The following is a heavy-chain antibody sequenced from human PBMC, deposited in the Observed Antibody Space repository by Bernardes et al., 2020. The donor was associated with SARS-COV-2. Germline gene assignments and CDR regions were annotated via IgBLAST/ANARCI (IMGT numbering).Heavy chain of an antibody. CDR3: ARVSRVRIELFHYQRENDY. Sequence: GGSLRLSCAASGFTFSDYSMNWVRQAPGKGLEWVSYISSSSTTTYYADSVKGRFTISRDNAKNSLYLQMNSLRVEDTAVYYCARVSRVRIELFHYQRENDYWGQGTLVTVSS. CDR1: GFTFSDYS. V-gene: IGHV3-48*01. J-gene: IGHJ4*02. D-gene: IGHD3-10*01. CDR2: ISSSSTTT.